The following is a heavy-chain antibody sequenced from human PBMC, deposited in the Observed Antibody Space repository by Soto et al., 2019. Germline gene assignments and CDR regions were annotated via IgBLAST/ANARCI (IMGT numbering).Heavy chain of an antibody. D-gene: IGHD3-3*01. Sequence: ASVKVSCKASGYTFTSYGISWVRQAPGQGLEWMGWISAYNGNTNYAQKLQGRVTMTTDTSTSTAYMELRSLRSDDTAVYYCARASITIPPVNWFDPWGQGTLVTVSS. CDR1: GYTFTSYG. J-gene: IGHJ5*02. V-gene: IGHV1-18*01. CDR3: ARASITIPPVNWFDP. CDR2: ISAYNGNT.